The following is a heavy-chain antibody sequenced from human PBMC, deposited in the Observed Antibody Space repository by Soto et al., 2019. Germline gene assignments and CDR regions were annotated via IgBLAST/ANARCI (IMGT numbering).Heavy chain of an antibody. V-gene: IGHV3-9*01. D-gene: IGHD4-17*01. Sequence: TGGSLRLSCAASGFTFDDYAMHWVRQAPGKGLEWVSGISWNSGSIGYADSVKGRFTISRDNAKNSLYLQMNSLRAEDTALYYCAKDMPHYGYYWGQGTLVNVSS. CDR1: GFTFDDYA. J-gene: IGHJ4*02. CDR3: AKDMPHYGYY. CDR2: ISWNSGSI.